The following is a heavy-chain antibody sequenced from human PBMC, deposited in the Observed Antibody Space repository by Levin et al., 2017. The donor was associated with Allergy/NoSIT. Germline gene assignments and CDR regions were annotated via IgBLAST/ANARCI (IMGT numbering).Heavy chain of an antibody. V-gene: IGHV3-30-3*01. CDR1: GFTFSSYA. Sequence: GESLKISCAASGFTFSSYAMHWVRQAPGKGLEWVAVISYDGSNKYYADSVKGRFTISRDNSKNTLYLQMNSLRAEDTAVYYCARKQLWGQGTLVTVSS. CDR2: ISYDGSNK. D-gene: IGHD6-13*01. CDR3: ARKQL. J-gene: IGHJ4*02.